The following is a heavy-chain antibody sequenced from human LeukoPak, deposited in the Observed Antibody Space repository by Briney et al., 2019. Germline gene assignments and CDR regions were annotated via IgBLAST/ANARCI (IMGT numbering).Heavy chain of an antibody. Sequence: GGSLRLSCAASGFTFSIYWMSWVRQAPGKGLEWVANMKQDGSEKYYVDSVKGRFTISRDNAKNSLYLQMNSLRAEDTAVYYCARDLSGVTGYTYGRGIDYWGQGTLVTVSS. CDR2: MKQDGSEK. CDR3: ARDLSGVTGYTYGRGIDY. V-gene: IGHV3-7*01. CDR1: GFTFSIYW. J-gene: IGHJ4*02. D-gene: IGHD5-18*01.